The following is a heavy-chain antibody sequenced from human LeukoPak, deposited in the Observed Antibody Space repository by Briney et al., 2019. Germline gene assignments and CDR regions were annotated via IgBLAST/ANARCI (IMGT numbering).Heavy chain of an antibody. CDR2: ISWNSGSI. V-gene: IGHV3-9*03. CDR3: AKDAGLYCSSTSCFAYFDY. D-gene: IGHD2-2*01. Sequence: GRSLRLSCAASGFTFDDYAMHWVRQAPGKGLEWVSGISWNSGSIGYADSVKGRFTISRDNAKNSLYLQMNSLRAEDMALYYCAKDAGLYCSSTSCFAYFDYWGQGTLVTVSS. CDR1: GFTFDDYA. J-gene: IGHJ4*02.